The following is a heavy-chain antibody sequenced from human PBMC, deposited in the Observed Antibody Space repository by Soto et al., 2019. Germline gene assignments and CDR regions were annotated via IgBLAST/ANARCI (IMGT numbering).Heavy chain of an antibody. CDR1: RFTFSTYG. J-gene: IGHJ4*02. CDR2: ISYDGSNK. V-gene: IGHV3-30*18. CDR3: AKDHDPHITGPSDL. D-gene: IGHD1-20*01. Sequence: SLRLSCAASRFTFSTYGMHWVRQAPGKGLEWVSFISYDGSNKYYADSVKGRFTISRDNSKNTLYLQMNSLRVEDTAVFYCAKDHDPHITGPSDLWGQGTLVTVS.